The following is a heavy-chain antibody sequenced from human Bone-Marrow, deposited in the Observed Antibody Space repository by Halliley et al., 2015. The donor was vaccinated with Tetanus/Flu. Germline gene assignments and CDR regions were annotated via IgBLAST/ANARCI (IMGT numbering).Heavy chain of an antibody. V-gene: IGHV3-30*03. CDR3: ALGGPPRQWYLSPPTYLHY. Sequence: SLRLSCAASGFTFSQYGMHWVRQAPGKALESVAIISYDGSKRYYGDSVKDRFTISKDNSKNTAFLEMSSLRPDDTAVYYCALGGPPRQWYLSPPTYLHYWGQGTLVTVSS. CDR2: ISYDGSKR. J-gene: IGHJ4*02. D-gene: IGHD2-15*01. CDR1: GFTFSQYG.